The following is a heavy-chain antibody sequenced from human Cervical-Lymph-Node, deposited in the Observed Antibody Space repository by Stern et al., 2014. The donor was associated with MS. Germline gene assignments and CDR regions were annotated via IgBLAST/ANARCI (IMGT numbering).Heavy chain of an antibody. CDR3: ARVLRRRVIGAPGAGYYFDY. V-gene: IGHV4-59*01. Sequence: VQLEESGPGLVKPSETLSLTCTVSGDSINYYYWGWIRQPPGKALEGIGYIFYRGRTTYNPSLKSRVTISVDTSKNQFSLSLSSVTAADTAVYYCARVLRRRVIGAPGAGYYFDYWGQGTLVTVPS. J-gene: IGHJ4*02. CDR2: IFYRGRT. CDR1: GDSINYYY. D-gene: IGHD6-13*01.